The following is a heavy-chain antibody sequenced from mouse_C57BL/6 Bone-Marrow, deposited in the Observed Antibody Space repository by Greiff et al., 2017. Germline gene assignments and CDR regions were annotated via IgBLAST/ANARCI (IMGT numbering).Heavy chain of an antibody. J-gene: IGHJ2*01. CDR2: IEPSDSYT. D-gene: IGHD1-1*01. Sequence: QVQLQQPGAELVMPGASVKLSCKASGYTFTSYWMHWVKQRPGQGLEWIGEIEPSDSYTTYNQKFKGKSTLTVDKSSSPAYMQLSSLTSEDSAVYYCARLLRYYFDYWGQGTTLTVSS. V-gene: IGHV1-69*01. CDR3: ARLLRYYFDY. CDR1: GYTFTSYW.